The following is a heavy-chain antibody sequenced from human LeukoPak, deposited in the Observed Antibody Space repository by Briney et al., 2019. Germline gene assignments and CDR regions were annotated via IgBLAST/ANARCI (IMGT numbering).Heavy chain of an antibody. CDR3: ARVSDAYDYFFDY. D-gene: IGHD5-12*01. V-gene: IGHV3-21*01. Sequence: GGSLRLSCAASGFAFSSYSMNWVRQAPWKGLEWVSSVSRRSSFIFYADSVQGRFTVSRDDAKDSLFLQMNSLRAEDTAVYYCARVSDAYDYFFDYWGQGTLVTVSS. CDR1: GFAFSSYS. J-gene: IGHJ4*02. CDR2: VSRRSSFI.